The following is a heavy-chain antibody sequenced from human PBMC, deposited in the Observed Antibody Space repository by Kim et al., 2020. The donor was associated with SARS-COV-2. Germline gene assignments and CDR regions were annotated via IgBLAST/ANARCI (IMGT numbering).Heavy chain of an antibody. CDR3: ARGPSRSLPYYYYGMDV. Sequence: GGSLRLSCAASGFTFTNFAMHWVRQAPGKGLEWVAVLSYDGSDKFYAHSVKGRFTISRDNSKNTLYLQMNSLRAEDTAVYSCARGPSRSLPYYYYGMDVWGQGTTVTVSS. D-gene: IGHD6-13*01. V-gene: IGHV3-30*03. CDR2: LSYDGSDK. J-gene: IGHJ6*02. CDR1: GFTFTNFA.